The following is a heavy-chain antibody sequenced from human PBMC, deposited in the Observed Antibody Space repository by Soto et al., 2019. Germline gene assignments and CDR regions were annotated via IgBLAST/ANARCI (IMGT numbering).Heavy chain of an antibody. J-gene: IGHJ6*03. CDR1: GGTFSSYT. V-gene: IGHV1-69*02. Sequence: QVQLVQSGAEVKKPGSSVKVSCKASGGTFSSYTISWVRQAPGQGLEWMGRIIPILGIANYAQKFQGRVTITGDKTTSPTYMGLSRLRSEGTAVYYCARIHGSGSYSYYCYLGVWGKGATVTVSS. CDR3: ARIHGSGSYSYYCYLGV. CDR2: IIPILGIA. D-gene: IGHD3-10*01.